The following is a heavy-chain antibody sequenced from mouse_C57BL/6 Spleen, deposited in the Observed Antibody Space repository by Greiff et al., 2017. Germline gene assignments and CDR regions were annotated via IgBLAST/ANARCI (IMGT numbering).Heavy chain of an antibody. D-gene: IGHD1-1*01. CDR3: AREGGSTVPFAY. CDR1: GYTFTDYY. J-gene: IGHJ3*01. CDR2: IYPGSGNT. Sequence: VQLQQSGAELVRPGASVKLSCKASGYTFTDYYINWVKQRPGQGLEWIARIYPGSGNTYYNEKFKGKATLTAEKSSSTAYMQLSSLTSEDSAVYFCAREGGSTVPFAYWGQGTLVTVSA. V-gene: IGHV1-76*01.